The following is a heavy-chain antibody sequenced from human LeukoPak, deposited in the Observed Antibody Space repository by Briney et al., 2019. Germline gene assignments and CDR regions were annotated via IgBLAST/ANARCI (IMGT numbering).Heavy chain of an antibody. Sequence: GGSLRLSCAASGFTFSSYSMNWVRQAPGKGLEWVSSISSSSSYIYYADSVKGRFTISRDNAKNSLYLQMNSLRAEDTAVYYCARARNDYDSSSFSALGYWGQGTLVTVSS. CDR2: ISSSSSYI. J-gene: IGHJ4*02. CDR3: ARARNDYDSSSFSALGY. D-gene: IGHD3-22*01. CDR1: GFTFSSYS. V-gene: IGHV3-21*01.